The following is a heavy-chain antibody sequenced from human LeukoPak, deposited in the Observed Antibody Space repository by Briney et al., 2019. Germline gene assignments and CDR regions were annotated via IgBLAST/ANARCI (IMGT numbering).Heavy chain of an antibody. CDR2: IFQSEIT. CDR1: GDSVRTNNYY. D-gene: IGHD3-10*01. J-gene: IGHJ3*01. Sequence: SETLSLTCTVSGDSVRTNNYYWSWIRQPPGRGLEYIGHIFQSEITSFNPSLKSRATISEDLTTNQISLKLTSVTAADTAVYYCAKASFGNWFGGAFDVWGQGAVVTVSS. CDR3: AKASFGNWFGGAFDV. V-gene: IGHV4-61*01.